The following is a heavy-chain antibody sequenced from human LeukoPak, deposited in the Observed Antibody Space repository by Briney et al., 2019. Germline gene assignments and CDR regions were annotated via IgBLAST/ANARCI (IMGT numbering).Heavy chain of an antibody. CDR3: ARDRFYDSRGYIYWFFDL. CDR1: GGSFSSVGSY. V-gene: IGHV4-31*03. Sequence: SQTLSLTCTVSGGSFSSVGSYWSWIRQFPGKGLEWIGYFYYSGNVYYNPSLKGRVTISGDTSKNQFSLKLTSVTAADTAVYHCARDRFYDSRGYIYWFFDLWGRGTLVTVSS. CDR2: FYYSGNV. D-gene: IGHD3-22*01. J-gene: IGHJ2*01.